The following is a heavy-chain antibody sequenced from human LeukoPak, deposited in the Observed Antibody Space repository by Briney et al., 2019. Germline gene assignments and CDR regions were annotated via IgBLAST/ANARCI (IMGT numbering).Heavy chain of an antibody. D-gene: IGHD5-24*01. CDR1: GYSISIDYY. J-gene: IGHJ4*02. V-gene: IGHV4-38-2*01. Sequence: PSDTLSLTCAVSGYSISIDYYWGWIRPPPGKGLEWIGSIYHSGSTYYNPSLKSRVTISVDTSKNQFSLKLSSVTAADTAVYYCARGGGYNPFDYWGQGTLVTVSS. CDR2: IYHSGST. CDR3: ARGGGYNPFDY.